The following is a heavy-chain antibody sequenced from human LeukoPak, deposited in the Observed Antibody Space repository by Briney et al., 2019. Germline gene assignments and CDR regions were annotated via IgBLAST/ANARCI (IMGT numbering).Heavy chain of an antibody. V-gene: IGHV3-23*01. CDR2: ISGSGGST. D-gene: IGHD4-17*01. Sequence: GGSLRLSCAASGFTFSSYAMTWVRQAPGKGLEWVSSISGSGGSTYYADSVKGRFTISRDNSKNTMHLQMNSLRAEDTAIYYCAKDRSAVTTDYWGQGTLVTVSS. CDR1: GFTFSSYA. J-gene: IGHJ4*02. CDR3: AKDRSAVTTDY.